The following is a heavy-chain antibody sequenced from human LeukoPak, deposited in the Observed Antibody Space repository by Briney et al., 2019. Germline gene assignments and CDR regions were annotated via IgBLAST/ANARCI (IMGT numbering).Heavy chain of an antibody. V-gene: IGHV1-46*01. J-gene: IGHJ4*02. D-gene: IGHD6-13*01. CDR1: GYTFPSYF. CDR2: INPTGGST. CDR3: ARESIAAAGIVYFDY. Sequence: ASVKVSCKASGYTFPSYFMHWVRQAPGQGLEWMGIINPTGGSTTYAQKFQGRVTMTRDTSTSTVYMGLSSLRSDDTAVYYCARESIAAAGIVYFDYWGQGTLVTVSS.